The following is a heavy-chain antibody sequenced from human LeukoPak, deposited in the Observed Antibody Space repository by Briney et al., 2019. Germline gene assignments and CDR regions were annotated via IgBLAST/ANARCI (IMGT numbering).Heavy chain of an antibody. D-gene: IGHD2-15*01. CDR1: GGSISSYY. Sequence: PSETLSLTCTVSGGSISSYYWSWIRQPAGKGLEWIGRIYTSGSTNYNPSLKSRVTMSVDTSKNQFSLKLSFVTAADTAVYYCARDVRIGGYCSGGSCLDAFDIWGQGTMVTVSS. CDR2: IYTSGST. CDR3: ARDVRIGGYCSGGSCLDAFDI. J-gene: IGHJ3*02. V-gene: IGHV4-4*07.